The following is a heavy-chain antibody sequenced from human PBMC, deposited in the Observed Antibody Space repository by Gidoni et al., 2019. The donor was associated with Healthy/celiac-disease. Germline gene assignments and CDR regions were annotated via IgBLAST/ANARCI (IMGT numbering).Heavy chain of an antibody. V-gene: IGHV3-23*01. D-gene: IGHD3-22*01. CDR3: AKARYYEGDYYYYYGMDV. CDR2: ISGSVGST. Sequence: EVQLLESGGGLVQPGGSLRLSCAASGFTFSSYAMSWVRQAPGKGLEWVSAISGSVGSTYYADSVKGRFTISRDNSKNTLYLQMNSLRAEDTAVYYCAKARYYEGDYYYYYGMDVWGQGTTVTVSS. CDR1: GFTFSSYA. J-gene: IGHJ6*02.